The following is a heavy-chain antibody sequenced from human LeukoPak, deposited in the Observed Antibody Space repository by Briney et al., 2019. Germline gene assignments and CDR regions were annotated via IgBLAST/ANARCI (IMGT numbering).Heavy chain of an antibody. CDR3: ARGYVDTAMADY. CDR2: IIPIFGTA. CDR1: GGTFRSYA. V-gene: IGHV1-69*13. J-gene: IGHJ4*02. Sequence: AAVKVSCMSPGGTFRSYAIRWVRPPPCQGRGWMGGIIPIFGTANYAQKFQGRVTITADESTSTAYMELRSLRSEDTAVYYCARGYVDTAMADYWGQGTLVTVSS. D-gene: IGHD5-18*01.